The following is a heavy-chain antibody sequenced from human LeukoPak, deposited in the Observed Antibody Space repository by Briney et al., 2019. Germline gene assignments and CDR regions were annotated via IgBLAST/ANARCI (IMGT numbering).Heavy chain of an antibody. CDR1: GFTFSSYN. J-gene: IGHJ4*02. Sequence: PGGSLRLSCAASGFTFSSYNMHWVRQAPGKGLEWVSYISSSSSTIYYADSVKGRFTISRDNAKNSLCLQMNSLRGEDTAVYYCVRVGTTYYYGSGPFDYWGRGSLVTVSS. CDR2: ISSSSSTI. V-gene: IGHV3-48*01. D-gene: IGHD3-10*01. CDR3: VRVGTTYYYGSGPFDY.